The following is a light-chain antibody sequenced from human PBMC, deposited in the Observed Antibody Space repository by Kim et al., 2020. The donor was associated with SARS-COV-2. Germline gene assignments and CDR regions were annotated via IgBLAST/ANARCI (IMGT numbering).Light chain of an antibody. CDR2: GAF. J-gene: IGKJ1*01. Sequence: EIVLTQSPGTLSLSPGETATLSCRASQSVSSAYVAWYQQKPAQAPRLLISGAFRRATGIPDRFSGSGSGTDFTLTISTLEPEDFAVYYCQQYSESWTFGQGTKVDIK. CDR3: QQYSESWT. CDR1: QSVSSAY. V-gene: IGKV3-20*01.